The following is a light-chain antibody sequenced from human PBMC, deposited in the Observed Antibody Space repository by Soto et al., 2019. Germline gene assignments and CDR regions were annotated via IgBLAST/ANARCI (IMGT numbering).Light chain of an antibody. CDR3: QQYGSSYT. CDR2: GAS. V-gene: IGKV3-20*01. J-gene: IGKJ2*01. CDR1: QSVSSSY. Sequence: EIVLTQSPGTLSLSPGERATLSCRASQSVSSSYLAWYQQKPGQAPRLLIYGASSRATGIPDRFSGSWSGTDFNLTISRLEPEDFAVYYCQQYGSSYTFGQGTKLEIK.